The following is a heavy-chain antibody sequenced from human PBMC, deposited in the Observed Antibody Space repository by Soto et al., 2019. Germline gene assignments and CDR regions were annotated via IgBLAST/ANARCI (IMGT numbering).Heavy chain of an antibody. CDR1: GGSIGSTDSY. CDR2: IYYTGGT. CDR3: ARGGSGWAEYFQH. J-gene: IGHJ1*01. D-gene: IGHD6-25*01. Sequence: QVQLQESGPGLVEPSQTLSLTCTVSGGSIGSTDSYWSWIRRPPGKGLAWIGYIYYTGGTFYNPSLKSRLTISFETSSNQFSLTLTSVTATDTGIYYCARGGSGWAEYFQHWGQGTLVAVSS. V-gene: IGHV4-30-4*08.